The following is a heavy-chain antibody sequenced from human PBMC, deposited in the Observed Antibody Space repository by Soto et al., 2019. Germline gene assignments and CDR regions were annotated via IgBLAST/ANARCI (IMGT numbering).Heavy chain of an antibody. V-gene: IGHV3-30-3*01. CDR1: GFTFSSYA. J-gene: IGHJ4*02. CDR3: ARSVAIAAAGTALGY. Sequence: GGSLRLPCAASGFTFSSYAMHWVRQAPGKGLEWVAVISYDGSNKYYADSVKGRFTISRDNSKNTLYLQMNSLRAEDTAVYYCARSVAIAAAGTALGYWGQGTLVTVSS. D-gene: IGHD6-13*01. CDR2: ISYDGSNK.